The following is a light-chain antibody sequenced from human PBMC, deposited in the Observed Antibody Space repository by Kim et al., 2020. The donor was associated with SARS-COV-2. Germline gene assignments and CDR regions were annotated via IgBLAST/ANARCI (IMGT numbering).Light chain of an antibody. CDR2: QDS. Sequence: VSPGQTASITCSGAKLGDKYACWYQQKPGQSPVLVIYQDSKRPSGIPERFSGSNSGNTATLTISGTQAMDEADYYCQAWDSSTAVFGTGTKVTVL. CDR1: KLGDKY. CDR3: QAWDSSTAV. J-gene: IGLJ1*01. V-gene: IGLV3-1*01.